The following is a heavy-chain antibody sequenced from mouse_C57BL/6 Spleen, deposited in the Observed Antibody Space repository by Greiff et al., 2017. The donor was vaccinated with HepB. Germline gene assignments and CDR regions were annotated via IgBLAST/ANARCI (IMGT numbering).Heavy chain of an antibody. CDR3: TTSSITTGFDY. Sequence: VQLKQSGAELVRPGASVKLSCTASGFNIKDDYMHWVKQRPEQGLEWIGWIDPENGDTEYASKFQGKATITADTSSNTAYLQLSSLTSEDTSVYYCTTSSITTGFDYWGQGTTLTVSS. D-gene: IGHD1-1*01. CDR2: IDPENGDT. V-gene: IGHV14-4*01. CDR1: GFNIKDDY. J-gene: IGHJ2*01.